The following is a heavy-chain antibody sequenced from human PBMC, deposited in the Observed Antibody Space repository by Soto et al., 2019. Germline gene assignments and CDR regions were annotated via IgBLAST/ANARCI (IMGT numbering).Heavy chain of an antibody. CDR3: ARGSTGGRDAFDI. CDR2: IYYSGST. CDR1: CGSISGGDYY. Sequence: VSCGSISGGDYYWSWIRQPPGKGLEWIGYIYYSGSTYYNPSLKSRVTISVDTSKNQFSLKLSSVTAADTAVYYCARGSTGGRDAFDIWGQGPMVTVSS. V-gene: IGHV4-30-4*01. J-gene: IGHJ3*02. D-gene: IGHD2-2*01.